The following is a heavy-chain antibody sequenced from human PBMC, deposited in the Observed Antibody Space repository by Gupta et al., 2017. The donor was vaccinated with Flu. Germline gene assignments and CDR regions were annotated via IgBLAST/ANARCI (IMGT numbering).Heavy chain of an antibody. J-gene: IGHJ6*02. CDR2: VNPNSGDT. CDR1: GYTFTTDD. D-gene: IGHD4-17*01. Sequence: QVQLVQSGAEVKKPGASVKVSCKASGYTFTTDDINWVRQAPGQGLEWMGWVNPNSGDTHYAAKVQRRDILTRDTAITTAYMELNSVTPADTAVDYCARLHRTVFGLDVWGQGTTVTVSS. V-gene: IGHV1-8*01. CDR3: ARLHRTVFGLDV.